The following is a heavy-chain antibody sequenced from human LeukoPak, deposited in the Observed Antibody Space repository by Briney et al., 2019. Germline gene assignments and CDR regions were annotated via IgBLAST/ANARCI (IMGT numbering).Heavy chain of an antibody. CDR2: INGDGSRI. CDR3: ARDALVGRTKFDS. Sequence: SGGSLRLSCVASGFTFSSHWMHWVRQVPGKGLMWVSRINGDGSRIHYGDSVKGRFTISRDNAKNTLYLQMTSLRGDDTAIYFCARDALVGRTKFDSWGHGSLVTVSS. V-gene: IGHV3-74*01. CDR1: GFTFSSHW. D-gene: IGHD1-26*01. J-gene: IGHJ4*01.